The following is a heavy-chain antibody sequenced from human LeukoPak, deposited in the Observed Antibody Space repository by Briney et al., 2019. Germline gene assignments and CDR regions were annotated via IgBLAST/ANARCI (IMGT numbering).Heavy chain of an antibody. CDR1: GYTFTSYD. Sequence: ASVKVSCKASGYTFTSYDINWVRQATGQGLEWMGIINPSGGSTSYAQKFQGRVTMTRDTSTSTVYMELNSLRSEDTAVYYCARGLEPAQQNWFDPWGQGTLVTVSS. J-gene: IGHJ5*02. CDR2: INPSGGST. D-gene: IGHD1-1*01. V-gene: IGHV1-46*01. CDR3: ARGLEPAQQNWFDP.